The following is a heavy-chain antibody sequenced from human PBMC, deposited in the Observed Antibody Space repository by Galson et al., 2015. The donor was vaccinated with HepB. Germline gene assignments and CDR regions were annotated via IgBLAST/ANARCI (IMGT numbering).Heavy chain of an antibody. CDR3: AKDRWKHPGFYGMDV. V-gene: IGHV3-30*18. CDR1: GLSLNSYA. Sequence: SLRLSCAASGLSLNSYAMHWVRQAPGKGLEWVAHISYDGDNKHYADSAKGRFTISRDNSENTLYLQMNSLRGEDTAVYYCAKDRWKHPGFYGMDVWGQGTTVTVPS. J-gene: IGHJ6*02. D-gene: IGHD4-23*01. CDR2: ISYDGDNK.